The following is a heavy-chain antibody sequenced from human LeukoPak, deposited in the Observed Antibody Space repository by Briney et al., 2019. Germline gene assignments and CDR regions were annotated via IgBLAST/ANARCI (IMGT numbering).Heavy chain of an antibody. CDR2: ISAYNGNT. Sequence: RASVNVSCMASGYTFTSYGISWVRQAPGQGLEWMGWISAYNGNTNYAQKLQGRVTMTTDTSTSTAYMELRSLRSDDTAVYYCARVHVLLWFGELSAFDYWGQGTLVTVSS. D-gene: IGHD3-10*01. CDR1: GYTFTSYG. V-gene: IGHV1-18*01. CDR3: ARVHVLLWFGELSAFDY. J-gene: IGHJ4*02.